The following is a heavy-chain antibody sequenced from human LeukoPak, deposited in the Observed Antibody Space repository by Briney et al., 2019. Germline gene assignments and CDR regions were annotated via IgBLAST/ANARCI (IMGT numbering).Heavy chain of an antibody. V-gene: IGHV1-18*01. CDR3: ARDSPTYYYDSSGYYGY. J-gene: IGHJ4*02. CDR2: ISAYNGNT. Sequence: ASVKGSCKASGYTFTSYGISWVRQAPGQGLEWMGWISAYNGNTNYAQKLQGRVTMTTDTSTSTAYMELRSLRSDDTAVYYCARDSPTYYYDSSGYYGYWGQGTLVTVSS. CDR1: GYTFTSYG. D-gene: IGHD3-22*01.